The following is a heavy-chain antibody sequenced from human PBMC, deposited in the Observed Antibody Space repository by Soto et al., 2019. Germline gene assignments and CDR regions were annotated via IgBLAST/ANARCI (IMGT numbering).Heavy chain of an antibody. CDR1: GFVFADYG. CDR2: ISFDGTNK. J-gene: IGHJ6*02. V-gene: IGHV3-30*18. Sequence: GGSLRLSCAASGFVFADYGVHWVRQAPGKGLEWVAVISFDGTNKFYADSVKGRFTISRDNSNNTLYLQMSSLRTEDTAVYYCAKDNLYPVVSYFYYGLDVWGQGTTVTVSS. CDR3: AKDNLYPVVSYFYYGLDV. D-gene: IGHD2-8*01.